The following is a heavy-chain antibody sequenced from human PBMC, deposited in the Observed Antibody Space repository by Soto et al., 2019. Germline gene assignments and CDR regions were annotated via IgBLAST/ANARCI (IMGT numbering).Heavy chain of an antibody. D-gene: IGHD3-22*01. CDR1: GGSIGSSSYY. CDR3: ARDEMIVVGSHYYSYGMDV. J-gene: IGHJ6*02. Sequence: PSETLSLTCSVSGGSIGSSSYYFGWIRQPPGKGLEWIGSLYYTGTTYYNSSLKSRVTISADKSQNQFSLKLSSVTAADTAVYYCARDEMIVVGSHYYSYGMDVWGQGTTVTVSS. V-gene: IGHV4-39*07. CDR2: LYYTGTT.